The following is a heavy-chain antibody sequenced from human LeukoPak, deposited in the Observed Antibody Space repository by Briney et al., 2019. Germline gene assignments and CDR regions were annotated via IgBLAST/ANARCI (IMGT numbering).Heavy chain of an antibody. D-gene: IGHD5-12*01. Sequence: SQTLSHTCTVSGGSISSGGYYWSWIRQHPGRGLEWIGYIYYSGSTYYNPSLKSRVTISIDTSKNQFSLKLSSVTAADTAVYYCARSDIVVTIGNYWGQGTPVTVSS. J-gene: IGHJ4*02. V-gene: IGHV4-31*02. CDR3: ARSDIVVTIGNY. CDR2: IYYSGST. CDR1: GGSISSGGYY.